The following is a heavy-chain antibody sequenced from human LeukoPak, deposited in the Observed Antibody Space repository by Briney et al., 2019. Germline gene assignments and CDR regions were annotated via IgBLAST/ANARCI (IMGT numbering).Heavy chain of an antibody. CDR2: IIPILGIA. V-gene: IGHV1-69*04. J-gene: IGHJ4*02. CDR1: GGTFSSYT. Sequence: SVKVSCKASGGTFSSYTISWVRQAPGQGLEWMGRIIPILGIANYAQKCQGRVTITADKSTSTAYMELSSLRSEDTAVYYCARDLPRNGADYWGQGTLVTVSS. D-gene: IGHD3-10*01. CDR3: ARDLPRNGADY.